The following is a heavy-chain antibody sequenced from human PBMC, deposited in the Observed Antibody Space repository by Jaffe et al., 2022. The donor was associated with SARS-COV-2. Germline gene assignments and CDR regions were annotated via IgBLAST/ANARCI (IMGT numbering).Heavy chain of an antibody. CDR3: VKRRDGDYGPFDY. J-gene: IGHJ4*02. CDR2: ISGSGGST. V-gene: IGHV3-23*01. Sequence: EVQLLESGGGLVQPGGSLRLSCAASGFTFSSYAMNWVRQAPGKGLEWVSAISGSGGSTFYADSVKGRFTISRDNSRNTLYLQMNTLRAEDTAVYHCVKRRDGDYGPFDYWGQGTLVTVSS. CDR1: GFTFSSYA. D-gene: IGHD4-17*01.